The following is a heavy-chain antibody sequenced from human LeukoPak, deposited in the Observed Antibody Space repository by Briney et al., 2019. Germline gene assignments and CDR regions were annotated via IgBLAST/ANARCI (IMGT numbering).Heavy chain of an antibody. CDR1: GGSISSNNYY. Sequence: PSETLSLTCTVSGGSISSNNYYWGWIRQAPGKGLEWIGNIHYSGSTYYNPSLKSRVTISVDTSKNQFSLKLNSVTAADTAVYYCARHWDDRCSPSYWGQGTLVTVSS. CDR2: IHYSGST. D-gene: IGHD2-15*01. J-gene: IGHJ4*02. V-gene: IGHV4-39*01. CDR3: ARHWDDRCSPSY.